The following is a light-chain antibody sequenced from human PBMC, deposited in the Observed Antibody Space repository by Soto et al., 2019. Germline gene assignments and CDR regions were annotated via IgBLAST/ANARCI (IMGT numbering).Light chain of an antibody. Sequence: EIMMTQSPATLSVSPGERATLSCWASQSVGNNLAWYQQKPGQPPRLLIYYASTRATDVPARFSGSGSGTEFTLTISSLQSEDFALYYCQQHNEWPPITFGQGTRLEIK. CDR1: QSVGNN. CDR2: YAS. V-gene: IGKV3-15*01. CDR3: QQHNEWPPIT. J-gene: IGKJ5*01.